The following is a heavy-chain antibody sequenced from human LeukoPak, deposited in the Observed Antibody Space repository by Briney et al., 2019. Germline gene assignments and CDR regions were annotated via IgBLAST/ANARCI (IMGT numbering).Heavy chain of an antibody. J-gene: IGHJ3*02. CDR2: ISSSGSYI. CDR1: GFTFSSYS. CDR3: ARVVAVAGRAFDI. D-gene: IGHD6-19*01. V-gene: IGHV3-21*01. Sequence: GGSLTLSCAASGFTFSSYSMNWVRQAPGKGLEWVSSISSSGSYIYYADSVKGRFTISRDNAKNSLYLQMNSLRAEDTAVYYCARVVAVAGRAFDIWGQGTMVTVSS.